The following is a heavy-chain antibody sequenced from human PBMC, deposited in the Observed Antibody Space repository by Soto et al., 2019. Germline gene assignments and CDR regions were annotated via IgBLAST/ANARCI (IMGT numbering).Heavy chain of an antibody. D-gene: IGHD3-22*01. Sequence: QVQLVQSGAEVKKPGSSVKVSCKASGGTFSSYAISWVRQAPGQGLEWMGGIIRIFGTADYAQKFQGRGTIPADESTSTAYMELSSLRYEDTAVYYCASHYDSSGYYYRGLDYWGQGTLVTVCS. J-gene: IGHJ4*02. CDR2: IIRIFGTA. V-gene: IGHV1-69*12. CDR1: GGTFSSYA. CDR3: ASHYDSSGYYYRGLDY.